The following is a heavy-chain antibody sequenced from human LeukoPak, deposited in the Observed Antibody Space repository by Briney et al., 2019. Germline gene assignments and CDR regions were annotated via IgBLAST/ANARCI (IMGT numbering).Heavy chain of an antibody. CDR3: ARDSPYCTSSDCYLDY. D-gene: IGHD2-2*01. CDR2: ITSNSSYI. CDR1: GFTFNTFT. J-gene: IGHJ4*02. Sequence: GGSLRLSCAVSGFTFNTFTMSWVRQAPGKVLEWVSSITSNSSYIFYADSVKGRFTISRDNAKNSLFLQMSSLRAEDTAVYYCARDSPYCTSSDCYLDYWGQGTLVTVSS. V-gene: IGHV3-21*01.